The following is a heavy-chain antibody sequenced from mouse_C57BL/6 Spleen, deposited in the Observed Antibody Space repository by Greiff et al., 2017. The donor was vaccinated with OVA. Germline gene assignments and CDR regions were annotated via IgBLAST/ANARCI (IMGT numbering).Heavy chain of an antibody. J-gene: IGHJ3*01. CDR3: ARWGGSGFAY. CDR2: IYPGSGNT. V-gene: IGHV1-66*01. Sequence: VQLQQSGPELVKPGASVKISCKASGYSFTSYYIHWVKQRPGQGLEWIGWIYPGSGNTKYNEKFKGTATLTADTSSSTAYMQLSSLTSEDSAVYYCARWGGSGFAYWGQGTLVTVSA. CDR1: GYSFTSYY.